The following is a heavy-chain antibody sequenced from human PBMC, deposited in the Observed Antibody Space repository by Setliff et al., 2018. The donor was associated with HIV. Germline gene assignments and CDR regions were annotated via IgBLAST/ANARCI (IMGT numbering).Heavy chain of an antibody. J-gene: IGHJ1*01. CDR3: ARQWRDQYNSGVSTEYFQH. CDR2: IYFSGTP. Sequence: SETLSLTCTVSGGSINSRSYYWAWICQPPGKGLEWVASIYFSGTPYYNPSLKNRVTISVDTSKNQFSLKLRSVTAADTAVYYCARQWRDQYNSGVSTEYFQHWGLGTLVTVSS. CDR1: GGSINSRSYY. V-gene: IGHV4-39*01. D-gene: IGHD3-22*01.